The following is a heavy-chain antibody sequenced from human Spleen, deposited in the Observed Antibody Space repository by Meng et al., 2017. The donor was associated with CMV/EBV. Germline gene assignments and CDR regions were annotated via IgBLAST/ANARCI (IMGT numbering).Heavy chain of an antibody. Sequence: GESLKISCAASDISVSNHYMAWVRQAPGKGLEWVSVIYPGGTTYYADSVKGRFTISRDRAKNTVYLQVNNLRAEDTAVYYCSRIEGDDFWSGFSPKDYYGMDVWGQGTTVTVSS. V-gene: IGHV3-53*01. CDR2: IYPGGTT. D-gene: IGHD3-3*01. CDR1: DISVSNHY. CDR3: SRIEGDDFWSGFSPKDYYGMDV. J-gene: IGHJ6*02.